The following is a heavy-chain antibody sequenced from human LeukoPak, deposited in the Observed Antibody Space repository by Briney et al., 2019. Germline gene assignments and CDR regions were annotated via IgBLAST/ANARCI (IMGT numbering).Heavy chain of an antibody. CDR3: ARTAAGTFFDY. D-gene: IGHD6-13*01. V-gene: IGHV3-23*01. J-gene: IGHJ4*02. CDR1: GFTFSSYA. Sequence: GGSLRLSCAASGFTFSSYAMSWVRQAPGKGLEWVSGISGSGGSTYYADSVKGRFTISRDNSKNRLYLQMNSLRAEDTAVYYCARTAAGTFFDYWGQGTLVTVSS. CDR2: ISGSGGST.